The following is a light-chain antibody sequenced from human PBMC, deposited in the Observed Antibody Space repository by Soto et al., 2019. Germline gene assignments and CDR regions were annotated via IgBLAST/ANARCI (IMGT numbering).Light chain of an antibody. J-gene: IGKJ1*01. Sequence: DIQMTQSPSSLSASVGDRVIITCRASQSISSYLSWYQQRPGKAPNLLIYAASSLQSGVPSRFSGSGSGTDFTLTISSLQPEDFATYYCQQSYSAPWTFGQGTKVDIK. CDR1: QSISSY. CDR3: QQSYSAPWT. V-gene: IGKV1-39*01. CDR2: AAS.